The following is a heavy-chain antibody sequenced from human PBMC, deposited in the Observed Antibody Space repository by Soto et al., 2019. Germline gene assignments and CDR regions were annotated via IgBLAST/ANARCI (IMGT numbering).Heavy chain of an antibody. J-gene: IGHJ4*02. Sequence: ASVKVSCKASGYTFTSQRINWVRQGPGQGLEWMGWISVYNDNTNYAQRLQGRVSMTADTTTSTAYMKLRGLTSDDTAIYYCATASGSYRPLNYWGQGTLVTVS. D-gene: IGHD1-26*01. V-gene: IGHV1-18*01. CDR3: ATASGSYRPLNY. CDR2: ISVYNDNT. CDR1: GYTFTSQR.